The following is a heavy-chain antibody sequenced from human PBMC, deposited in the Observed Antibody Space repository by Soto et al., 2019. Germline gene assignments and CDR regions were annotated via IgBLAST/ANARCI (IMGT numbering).Heavy chain of an antibody. CDR1: GFTVSSNY. CDR2: IYSGGST. D-gene: IGHD6-6*01. J-gene: IGHJ4*02. V-gene: IGHV3-66*01. CDR3: ASSGNSSCSY. Sequence: EVQLVESGGGLVQPGGSLRLSCAASGFTVSSNYMSWVRQAAGKGLEWVSVIYSGGSTYYANSMKGRFTISSDNAKNTLYLQMNSLRAEDTAVYYCASSGNSSCSYCGQGTLVTVSS.